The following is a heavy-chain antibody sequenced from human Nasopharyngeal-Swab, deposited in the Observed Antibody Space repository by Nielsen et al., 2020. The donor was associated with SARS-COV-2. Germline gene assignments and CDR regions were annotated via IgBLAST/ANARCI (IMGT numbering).Heavy chain of an antibody. CDR2: ISEDGSIT. D-gene: IGHD2-2*01. CDR1: GFTFSSHW. J-gene: IGHJ4*02. V-gene: IGHV3-74*01. Sequence: GGSLRLSCAASGFTFSSHWMHWVRQAPGTGLVWVSRISEDGSITTYAESVKGRFTISRDNAKNTLFLQMHSLRADDTAIYYCASQLGHPDSWGQGTPVTVSS. CDR3: ASQLGHPDS.